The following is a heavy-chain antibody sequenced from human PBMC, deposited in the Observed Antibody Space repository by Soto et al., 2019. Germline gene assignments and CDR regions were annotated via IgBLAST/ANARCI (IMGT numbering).Heavy chain of an antibody. CDR1: GYTFTSYY. V-gene: IGHV1-46*01. CDR3: ARENRGRGSRWLDP. J-gene: IGHJ5*02. Sequence: ASVKVSCKASGYTFTSYYMHWVRQAPGQGLEWMGIINPSGGSTSYAQKFQGRVTMTKDTSTSTAYMELSSLRSEDTAVYYCARENRGRGSRWLDPWVQGTVITVPS. CDR2: INPSGGST.